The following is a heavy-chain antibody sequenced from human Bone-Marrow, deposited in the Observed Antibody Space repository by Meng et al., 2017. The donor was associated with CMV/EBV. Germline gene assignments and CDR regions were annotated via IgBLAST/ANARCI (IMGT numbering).Heavy chain of an antibody. J-gene: IGHJ6*02. CDR3: ARDTVVTPPYYYYGMDV. D-gene: IGHD4-23*01. CDR2: IYYSGST. Sequence: SETLSLTCTVSGGSVSSGSYYWSWIRQPPGKGLEWIGYIYYSGSTNYNPSLKCRVTISEDTSKNQFSLKLSSVTAADTAVYYCARDTVVTPPYYYYGMDVWGQGTTVTVSS. CDR1: GGSVSSGSYY. V-gene: IGHV4-61*01.